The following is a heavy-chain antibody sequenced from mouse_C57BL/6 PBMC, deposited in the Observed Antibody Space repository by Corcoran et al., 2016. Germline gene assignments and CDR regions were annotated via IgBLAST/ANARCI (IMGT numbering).Heavy chain of an antibody. J-gene: IGHJ1*03. V-gene: IGHV9-3*01. D-gene: IGHD2-13*01. CDR3: ARQGGGDQGFVDV. CDR1: GYTFTTYG. Sequence: QIQLVQSGPELKTPGETVKIFCKASGYTFTTYGMRWGKQAPGKGLKWMGWINNYSGVPTYADDFKGRFAFSLETSASTAYLQINTLKNEDTATYFCARQGGGDQGFVDVWGTGTTVIVSS. CDR2: INNYSGVP.